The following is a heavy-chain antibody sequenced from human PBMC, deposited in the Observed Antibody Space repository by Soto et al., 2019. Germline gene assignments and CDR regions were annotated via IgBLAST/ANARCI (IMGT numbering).Heavy chain of an antibody. CDR1: GFTFSSYA. CDR2: ISGSGGST. Sequence: GGSLRLSCAASGFTFSSYAMSWVRQAPGKGLEWVSAISGSGGSTYYADSVKGRFTISRDNSKNTLYLQMNSLRAEDTAVYYCAKGQRLPGDYYYYGMDVWGQGTTVTVSS. D-gene: IGHD6-25*01. CDR3: AKGQRLPGDYYYYGMDV. J-gene: IGHJ6*02. V-gene: IGHV3-23*01.